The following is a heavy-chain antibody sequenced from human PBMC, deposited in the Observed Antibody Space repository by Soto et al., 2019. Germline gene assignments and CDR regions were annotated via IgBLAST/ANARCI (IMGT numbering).Heavy chain of an antibody. J-gene: IGHJ4*01. CDR3: ARVGPAHFYFNGGYYSPLYY. Sequence: SVKVSCKASGDTFSRYAINWVRQAPGQGLEWMGGIIPMFGTANYAQKFKGRGTVTAGESTSTVYMELSSLRSEDTAVYYCARVGPAHFYFNGGYYSPLYYLCQGTLVTVS. D-gene: IGHD3-22*01. CDR1: GDTFSRYA. CDR2: IIPMFGTA. V-gene: IGHV1-69*13.